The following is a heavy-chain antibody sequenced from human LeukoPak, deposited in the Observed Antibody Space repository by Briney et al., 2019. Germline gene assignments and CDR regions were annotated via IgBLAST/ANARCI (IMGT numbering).Heavy chain of an antibody. CDR2: INHSGST. CDR3: ARGYYHYYGMDV. Sequence: PSETLSLTCAVYGGSFSGYYWSWIRQPPGKGLEWIGEINHSGSTNYNPSLKSRVTISVDTSKNQFSLKLSSVTAADTAVYYCARGYYHYYGMDVWGQGTTVTVSS. V-gene: IGHV4-34*01. CDR1: GGSFSGYY. J-gene: IGHJ6*02.